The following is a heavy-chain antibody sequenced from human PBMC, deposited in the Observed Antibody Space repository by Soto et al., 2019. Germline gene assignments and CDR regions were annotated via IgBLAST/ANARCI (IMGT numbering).Heavy chain of an antibody. CDR2: IHYSGRT. D-gene: IGHD3-22*01. CDR1: GGSISSGGYY. Sequence: SETLSLTCTVSGGSISSGGYYWSWIRQHPGEGLEWIGNIHYSGRTYYTPSLQSRVTISVDTSKNQFSLKLTSVTAADTAVYYCARDREAYDSSGCIDFWGQGTLVTVSS. J-gene: IGHJ4*02. V-gene: IGHV4-31*03. CDR3: ARDREAYDSSGCIDF.